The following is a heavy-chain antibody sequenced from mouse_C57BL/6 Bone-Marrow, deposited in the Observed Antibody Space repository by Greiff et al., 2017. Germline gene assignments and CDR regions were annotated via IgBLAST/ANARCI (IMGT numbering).Heavy chain of an antibody. J-gene: IGHJ3*01. CDR3: AKGGPAWFAY. CDR1: GYAFSSSW. V-gene: IGHV1-82*01. D-gene: IGHD3-3*01. Sequence: VKLQESGPELVKPGASVKISCKASGYAFSSSWMNWVKQRPGTGLEWIGRIYPGDGDTNYNGKFKGKATLTADKSSSTAYMQLSSLTSEDSAVYFCAKGGPAWFAYWGQGTLVTVSA. CDR2: IYPGDGDT.